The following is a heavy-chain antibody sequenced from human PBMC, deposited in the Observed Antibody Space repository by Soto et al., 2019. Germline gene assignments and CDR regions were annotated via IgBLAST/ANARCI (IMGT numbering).Heavy chain of an antibody. V-gene: IGHV3-21*01. Sequence: LRLSCAASGFTFSSYSMNWVRQAPGKGLEWVSSISSSSSYIYYADSVKGRFTISRDNAKNSLHLQMNSLRAEDTAVYYCARDARERRSGFDYWGQGTLVTVSS. CDR2: ISSSSSYI. CDR3: ARDARERRSGFDY. D-gene: IGHD1-1*01. CDR1: GFTFSSYS. J-gene: IGHJ4*02.